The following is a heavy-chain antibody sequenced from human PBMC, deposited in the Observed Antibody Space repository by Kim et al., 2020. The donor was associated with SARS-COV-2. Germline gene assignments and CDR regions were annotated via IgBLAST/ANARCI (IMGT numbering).Heavy chain of an antibody. CDR3: AKDLGSSWTHYYYGMDV. D-gene: IGHD6-13*01. V-gene: IGHV3-23*01. J-gene: IGHJ6*02. Sequence: VKGPFTIARDKSKNTLYLQMNSLRAEDTAVYYCAKDLGSSWTHYYYGMDVWGQGTTVTVSS.